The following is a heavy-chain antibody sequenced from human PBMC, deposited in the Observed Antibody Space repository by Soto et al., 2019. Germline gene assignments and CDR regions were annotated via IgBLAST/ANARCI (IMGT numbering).Heavy chain of an antibody. D-gene: IGHD2-8*01. CDR2: IYYSGST. Sequence: SETLSLTCTVSGGSIISYYCIFIRHPPGKGLEWIGYIYYSGSTNYNPSLKSRVTISVDTSKNQFSLKLSSVTAADTAVYYCARIGRTNGTPLGYWGQGTLVTVSS. J-gene: IGHJ4*02. CDR1: GGSIISYY. V-gene: IGHV4-59*01. CDR3: ARIGRTNGTPLGY.